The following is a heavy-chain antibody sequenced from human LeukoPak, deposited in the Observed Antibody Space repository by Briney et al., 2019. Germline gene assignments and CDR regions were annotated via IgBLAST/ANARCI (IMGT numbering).Heavy chain of an antibody. D-gene: IGHD3-3*01. Sequence: GPVKVSCKASGYTFTSYGISWVRQAPGQGLEWMGWISAYNGNTNYAQELQGRVTMTTDTSTSTAYMELRSLRSDDTAVYYCARERITILGVEFDYWGQGTLVTVSS. J-gene: IGHJ4*02. V-gene: IGHV1-18*01. CDR2: ISAYNGNT. CDR1: GYTFTSYG. CDR3: ARERITILGVEFDY.